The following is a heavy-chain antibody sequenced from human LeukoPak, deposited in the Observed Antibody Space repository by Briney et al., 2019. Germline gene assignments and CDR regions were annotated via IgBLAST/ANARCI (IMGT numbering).Heavy chain of an antibody. CDR3: AQDQFCSNCRCYSGSVDY. D-gene: IGHD2-2*01. CDR2: IRGSGGSS. Sequence: GGSLRHCCSASGLTFISYVVRSARPAPGKGREWVSAIRGSGGSSYYADSVKGQFTIYRDNSNNTLYLQMNSLRAEDTGVYYCAQDQFCSNCRCYSGSVDYWGRGTLVTVSS. CDR1: GLTFISYV. V-gene: IGHV3-23*01. J-gene: IGHJ4*02.